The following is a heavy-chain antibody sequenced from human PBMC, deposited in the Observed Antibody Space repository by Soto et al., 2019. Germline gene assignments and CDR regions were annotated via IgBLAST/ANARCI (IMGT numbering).Heavy chain of an antibody. J-gene: IGHJ4*02. Sequence: ASVKVSCKASGGTFSSYAISWVRQAPGQGLEWMGGIIPIFGTANYAQKFQGRVTITADESTSTAYMELSSLRSEDTAVYYCARGRGEATAIIAPFDYWGQGTLVTVSS. D-gene: IGHD2-21*02. CDR3: ARGRGEATAIIAPFDY. V-gene: IGHV1-69*13. CDR1: GGTFSSYA. CDR2: IIPIFGTA.